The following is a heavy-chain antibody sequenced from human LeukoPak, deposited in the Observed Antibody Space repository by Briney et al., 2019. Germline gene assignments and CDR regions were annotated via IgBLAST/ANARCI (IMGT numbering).Heavy chain of an antibody. CDR1: GGTFSSYA. CDR2: IIPIFGTA. D-gene: IGHD4-11*01. CDR3: ARENYRRGNWFDP. Sequence: GASVKVSCKASGGTFSSYAISWVRQAPGQGLEWMGRIIPIFGTANYAQKFQGRVTITTDESTSTAYMELSSLRSEETAVYYCARENYRRGNWFDPWGQGTLVTVSS. V-gene: IGHV1-69*05. J-gene: IGHJ5*02.